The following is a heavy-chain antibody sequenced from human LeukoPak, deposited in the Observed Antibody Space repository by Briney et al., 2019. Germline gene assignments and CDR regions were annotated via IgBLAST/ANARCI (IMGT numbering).Heavy chain of an antibody. V-gene: IGHV4-61*02. CDR1: GGSISSGSYY. J-gene: IGHJ1*01. CDR2: IYTSGST. Sequence: SETLSLTCTVSGGSISSGSYYWSWIRQPAGKGLEWIGRIYTSGSTNYNPSLKSRVTISVDTSKNQFSLKLSSVTAADTAVYYCALSSSWYSEYFQHWGQGTLVTVSS. CDR3: ALSSSWYSEYFQH. D-gene: IGHD6-13*01.